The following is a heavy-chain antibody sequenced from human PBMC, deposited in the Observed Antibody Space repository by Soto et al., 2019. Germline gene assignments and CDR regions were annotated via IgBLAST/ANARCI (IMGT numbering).Heavy chain of an antibody. CDR2: ISYDGSNK. Sequence: QVQLVESGGGVVQPGRSLRLSCAASGFTFSSYGMHWVRQAPGKGLEWVAVISYDGSNKYYADSVKGRFTISRDNSKNTLYLQMNSLRAEDTAVYYCAKTTVTKAGGYDYWGQGTLVTVSS. CDR3: AKTTVTKAGGYDY. J-gene: IGHJ4*02. CDR1: GFTFSSYG. D-gene: IGHD4-17*01. V-gene: IGHV3-30*18.